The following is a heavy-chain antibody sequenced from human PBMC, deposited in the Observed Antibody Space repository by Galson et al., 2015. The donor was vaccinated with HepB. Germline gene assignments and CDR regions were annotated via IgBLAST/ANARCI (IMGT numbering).Heavy chain of an antibody. J-gene: IGHJ5*02. D-gene: IGHD3-22*01. CDR2: ISAYNGNT. Sequence: SVKVSCKASGYTFNSYGINWVRQAPGQGLEWMGWISAYNGNTKYAQNFQGRVTMTTDTSTSTANMELRSLRPDDTAVYYCAREMFLGYYGTSGAFDPGGQGTLVTVSS. V-gene: IGHV1-18*04. CDR3: AREMFLGYYGTSGAFDP. CDR1: GYTFNSYG.